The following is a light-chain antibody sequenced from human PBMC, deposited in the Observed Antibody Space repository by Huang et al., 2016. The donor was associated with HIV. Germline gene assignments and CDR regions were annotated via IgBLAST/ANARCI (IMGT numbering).Light chain of an antibody. V-gene: IGKV3-15*01. Sequence: EIAMTQSPAILSVSPGERVTLSCRASQSVSSNFAWYQQKSGQAPSLLIYGATTRATGIPARFSGSGSGTEFTLIISSLQSEDFAVYFCQQYNNWPYTFGQGTKLEIK. CDR3: QQYNNWPYT. J-gene: IGKJ2*01. CDR1: QSVSSN. CDR2: GAT.